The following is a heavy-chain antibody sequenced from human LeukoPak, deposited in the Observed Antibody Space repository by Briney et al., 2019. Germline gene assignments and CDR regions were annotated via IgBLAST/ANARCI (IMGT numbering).Heavy chain of an antibody. CDR1: GFTFSSYA. D-gene: IGHD3-22*01. CDR3: AREGLYYYDSSGYYG. V-gene: IGHV3-33*08. J-gene: IGHJ4*02. CDR2: IWYDGSNK. Sequence: GGSLRLSCAASGFTFSSYAMSWVRQAPGKGLEWVAVIWYDGSNKYYADSVKGRFTISRDNSKNTLYLQMSSLRAEDTAVYYCAREGLYYYDSSGYYGWGQGTLVTVSS.